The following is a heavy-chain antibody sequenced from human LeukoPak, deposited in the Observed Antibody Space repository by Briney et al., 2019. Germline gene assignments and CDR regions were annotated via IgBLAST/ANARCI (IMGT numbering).Heavy chain of an antibody. CDR3: ASHVRYCTSTNCYQDAFDI. D-gene: IGHD2-2*01. CDR1: GFTFSSNW. V-gene: IGHV3-7*03. J-gene: IGHJ3*02. CDR2: IKQDGSEK. Sequence: GGSLRLSCAASGFTFSSNWMGWVRQAPGKGLEWVANIKQDGSEKHYVDSVMGRFTISRDNAKNSLYLQMNSLRAEDTAVYYCASHVRYCTSTNCYQDAFDIWGQGTMVTVSS.